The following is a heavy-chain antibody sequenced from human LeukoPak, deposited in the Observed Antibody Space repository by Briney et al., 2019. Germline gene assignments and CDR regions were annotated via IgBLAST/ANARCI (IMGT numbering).Heavy chain of an antibody. CDR1: GFTFSSCS. Sequence: PGGSLRLSCAASGFTFSSCSMSWVRQAPGKGLEWVSAISGSGGSTYYADSVKGRFTISRDNSKNTLYLQMNSLRAEDTAVYYCAKGGGMATIHYFDYWGQGTLVTVSS. CDR3: AKGGGMATIHYFDY. D-gene: IGHD5-24*01. CDR2: ISGSGGST. J-gene: IGHJ4*02. V-gene: IGHV3-23*01.